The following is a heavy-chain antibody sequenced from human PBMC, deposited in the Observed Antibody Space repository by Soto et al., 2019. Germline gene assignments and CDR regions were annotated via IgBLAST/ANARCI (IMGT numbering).Heavy chain of an antibody. CDR2: IKNKANNYAT. J-gene: IGHJ3*02. CDR3: TRRLIVTTGSEAFDI. Sequence: WGSLRLSCAASGFAFSGSAMHWVRQASGKGLEWVGHIKNKANNYATACAASMKDRFTISRDDSKNTAYLQMNSLKAEDTAVYYCTRRLIVTTGSEAFDIWGQGTMVTVSS. D-gene: IGHD1-1*01. V-gene: IGHV3-73*01. CDR1: GFAFSGSA.